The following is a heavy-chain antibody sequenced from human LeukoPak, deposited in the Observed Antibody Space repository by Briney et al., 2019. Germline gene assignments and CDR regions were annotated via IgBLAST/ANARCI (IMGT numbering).Heavy chain of an antibody. CDR2: INPSGGST. J-gene: IGHJ4*02. CDR1: GYTFTSYY. V-gene: IGHV1-46*01. Sequence: ASVKVSCKASGYTFTSYYMHWVRQAPGQGLEWMGIINPSGGSTSYAQKFQGRVTMTRDMSTSTVYMELSSLRSEDTAVYYCASDRRGGKYSSSWYVRGYYFDYWGQGTLVTVSS. D-gene: IGHD6-13*01. CDR3: ASDRRGGKYSSSWYVRGYYFDY.